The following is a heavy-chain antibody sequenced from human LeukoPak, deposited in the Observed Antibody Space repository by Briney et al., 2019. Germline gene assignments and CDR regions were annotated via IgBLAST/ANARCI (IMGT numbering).Heavy chain of an antibody. D-gene: IGHD6-19*01. J-gene: IGHJ3*02. CDR2: IYTSGST. CDR3: ARDGIAVAGNAFDI. Sequence: SETLSLTCTVSGGSISSGSYYWSWIRQPAGKGLEWIGRIYTSGSTNYNPSLKSRVTISVDTSKNQFSLKLSSVTAADTAVYYCARDGIAVAGNAFDIWGQGTMVTVSS. V-gene: IGHV4-61*02. CDR1: GGSISSGSYY.